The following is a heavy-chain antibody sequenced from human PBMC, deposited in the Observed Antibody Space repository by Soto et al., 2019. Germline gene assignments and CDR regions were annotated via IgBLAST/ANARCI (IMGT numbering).Heavy chain of an antibody. CDR2: ISGNGIAT. CDR3: ARDAISMVRGTNNWFDP. V-gene: IGHV3-23*01. CDR1: GFIFSDHA. D-gene: IGHD3-10*01. Sequence: EVQLLESGGGLVQPGGSLRLSCEASGFIFSDHAMSWVRQAPGKGLEWVSAISGNGIATYYADSVKGRFTISRDNSKNTLNLQMNRLGADNTAVYYCARDAISMVRGTNNWFDPWGQGTLVTVSS. J-gene: IGHJ5*02.